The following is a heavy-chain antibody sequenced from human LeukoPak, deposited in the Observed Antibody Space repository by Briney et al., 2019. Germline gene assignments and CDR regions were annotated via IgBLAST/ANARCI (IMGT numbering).Heavy chain of an antibody. J-gene: IGHJ2*01. D-gene: IGHD5-12*01. CDR1: GFTFNSYD. Sequence: PGGSLRLSCAASGFTFNSYDMSWVRQPPGKGLEWVSLFYSAERTYYADSVKGRFIISKDTSQKTLSLQMHRLGVADTATYYCVTVASGFHFAFALWGHGTLVTVSS. CDR2: FYSAERT. V-gene: IGHV3-66*01. CDR3: VTVASGFHFAFAL.